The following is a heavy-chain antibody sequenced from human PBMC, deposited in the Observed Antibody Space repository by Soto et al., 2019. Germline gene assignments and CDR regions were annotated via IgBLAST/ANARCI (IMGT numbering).Heavy chain of an antibody. CDR2: MNPNSGNT. CDR3: ARPQGSGDYAEYFPH. V-gene: IGHV1-8*01. CDR1: GYTFTSYD. J-gene: IGHJ1*01. Sequence: GASVKLSCKASGYTFTSYDINWVRQATGQGLEWMGWMNPNSGNTGYAQKFQGRVTMTRNTSISTAYMELSSLRSEDTAVYYCARPQGSGDYAEYFPHWGQGTLVTVAS. D-gene: IGHD6-19*01.